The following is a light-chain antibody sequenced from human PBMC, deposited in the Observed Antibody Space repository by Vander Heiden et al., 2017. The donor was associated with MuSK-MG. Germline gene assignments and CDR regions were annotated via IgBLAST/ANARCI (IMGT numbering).Light chain of an antibody. CDR3: QVWDDSSDHGV. CDR2: YHS. Sequence: DVLPQPPSVSVAPGKTVTITCGGNDIGSKSVHWYQQKPGQAPVLVIYYHSDRPSGIPERFSASRSGNTATLTISRVEAGDEADYYCQVWDDSSDHGVFGGGTTLTVL. V-gene: IGLV3-21*04. CDR1: DIGSKS. J-gene: IGLJ2*01.